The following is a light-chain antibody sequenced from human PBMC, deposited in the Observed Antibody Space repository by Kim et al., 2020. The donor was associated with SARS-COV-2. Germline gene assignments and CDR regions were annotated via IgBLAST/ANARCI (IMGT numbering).Light chain of an antibody. J-gene: IGLJ3*02. CDR1: STDGGGYAL. Sequence: QSITISCSGTSTDGGGYALVSWYQQFPGTVPKLIIYDVTKRPSGVSNRFSASKSGNTASLTISGLQAEDEGHYYCCSYAGRSSYAVFGGGTQLTVL. CDR3: CSYAGRSSYAV. V-gene: IGLV2-23*02. CDR2: DVT.